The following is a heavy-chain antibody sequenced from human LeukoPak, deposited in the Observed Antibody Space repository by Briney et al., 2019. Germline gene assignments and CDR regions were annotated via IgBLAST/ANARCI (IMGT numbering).Heavy chain of an antibody. CDR3: ARAKSSGSSGYCYDWDFDY. V-gene: IGHV1-2*06. CDR2: INPNSGGT. CDR1: GYSFTGYY. Sequence: ASVKVSCKASGYSFTGYYMHWVRQAPGQGLEWMGRINPNSGGTNYAQKFQGRVTMTRDTSISTAYMELSRLRSDDTAVYYCARAKSSGSSGYCYDWDFDYWGQGTLVTVSS. D-gene: IGHD3-22*01. J-gene: IGHJ4*02.